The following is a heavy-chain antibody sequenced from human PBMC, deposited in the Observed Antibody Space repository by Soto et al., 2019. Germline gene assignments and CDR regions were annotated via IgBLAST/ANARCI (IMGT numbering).Heavy chain of an antibody. D-gene: IGHD2-15*01. CDR1: GGSISGGGCY. CDR2: IYYSGST. J-gene: IGHJ3*02. CDR3: ASRKTEDGPHDAFDI. Sequence: QVQLQESGPGLVKPSQTLSLTCTVSGGSISGGGCYWSWIRQHPGKGLGWIGYIYYSGSTYYNPSLKSRVTITADTSKNQSSQKLSSVTAADTAVYYCASRKTEDGPHDAFDIWGQGTMVTVSS. V-gene: IGHV4-31*03.